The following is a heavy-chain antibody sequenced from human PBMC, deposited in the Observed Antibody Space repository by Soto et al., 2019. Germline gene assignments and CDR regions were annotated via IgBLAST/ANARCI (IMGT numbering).Heavy chain of an antibody. V-gene: IGHV4-31*03. CDR2: ISYSGST. CDR1: ARSIRRGAYY. D-gene: IGHD3-22*01. J-gene: IGHJ4*02. Sequence: KLPHTCTVSARSIRRGAYYWSWIRQHPGKGLEWIGYISYSGSTYYNPSLESRVTISVDTSKNQFSLKLSSVTAADTAVYYCARDALSRDSIWGQGTLV. CDR3: ARDALSRDSI.